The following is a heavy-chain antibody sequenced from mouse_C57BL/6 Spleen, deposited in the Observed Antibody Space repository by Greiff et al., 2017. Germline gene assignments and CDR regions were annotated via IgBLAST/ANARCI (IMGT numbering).Heavy chain of an antibody. CDR3: ARSDDGYFLFDY. V-gene: IGHV1-69*01. CDR2: IDPSDSYT. D-gene: IGHD2-3*01. J-gene: IGHJ2*01. Sequence: QVQLKQPGAELVMPGASVKLSCKASGYTFTSYWMHWVKQRPGQGLEWIGEIDPSDSYTNYNQKFKGKSTLTVDKSSSTAYMQLSSLTSEDSAVYYCARSDDGYFLFDYWGQGTTLTVSS. CDR1: GYTFTSYW.